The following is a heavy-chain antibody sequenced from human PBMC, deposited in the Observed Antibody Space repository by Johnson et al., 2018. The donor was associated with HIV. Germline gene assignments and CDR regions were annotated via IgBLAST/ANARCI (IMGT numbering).Heavy chain of an antibody. CDR1: GFTFSDHY. D-gene: IGHD2-15*01. Sequence: EKLVESGGGVVQPGGSLRLSCAASGFTFSDHYMDWVRQAPGKGLEWVGRTRNKANSYTTEYAASVKGRFTISRDDSKNSLYLQMNSLKTEDTAVYYCARDQSDIVVVVAASDAFDIWGQGTMVTVSS. CDR3: ARDQSDIVVVVAASDAFDI. J-gene: IGHJ3*02. V-gene: IGHV3-72*01. CDR2: TRNKANSYTT.